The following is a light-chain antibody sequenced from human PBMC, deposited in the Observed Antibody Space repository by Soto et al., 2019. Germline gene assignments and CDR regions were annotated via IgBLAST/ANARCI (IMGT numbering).Light chain of an antibody. CDR1: QSVSSN. Sequence: EIVLTQSPGTLSLSPGERATLSCRASQSVSSNLAWYQQKPGQAPRLLIYGASTRATGIPARFSGSGSGTEFTLTISSLQSEDFAAYYCQQYNNWPPVTFGQGTKVDIK. CDR2: GAS. V-gene: IGKV3-15*01. J-gene: IGKJ1*01. CDR3: QQYNNWPPVT.